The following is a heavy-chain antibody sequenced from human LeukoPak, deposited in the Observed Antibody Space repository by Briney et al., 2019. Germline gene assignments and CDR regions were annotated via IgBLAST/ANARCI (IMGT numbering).Heavy chain of an antibody. CDR2: IKSKTDGGTT. J-gene: IGHJ4*02. V-gene: IGHV3-15*01. CDR1: GFTFSNAW. CDR3: TTDLYYYDSSLGDY. D-gene: IGHD3-22*01. Sequence: GGSLRLSCAASGFTFSNAWMTWVRQAPGKGLEWVGRIKSKTDGGTTDYAAPVKGRFTISRDDSKNTLYLQMNSLKTEDTAVYYCTTDLYYYDSSLGDYWGQGTLVTVSS.